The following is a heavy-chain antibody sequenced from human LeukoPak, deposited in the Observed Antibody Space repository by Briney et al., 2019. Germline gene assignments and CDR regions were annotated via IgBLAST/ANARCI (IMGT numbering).Heavy chain of an antibody. V-gene: IGHV1-69*13. CDR2: IIPIFGTA. J-gene: IGHJ5*02. D-gene: IGHD4-23*01. Sequence: SVKVSCKASGGTFSSYAISWVRQAPGQGLEWMGGIIPIFGTANYAQKFQGRVTITADESTSTAYMELSSLRSEDTAVYYCARDLGYGGNSAWFDPWGQGALVTVSS. CDR3: ARDLGYGGNSAWFDP. CDR1: GGTFSSYA.